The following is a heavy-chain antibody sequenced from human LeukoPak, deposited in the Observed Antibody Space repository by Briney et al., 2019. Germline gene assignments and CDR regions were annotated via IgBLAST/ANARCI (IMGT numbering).Heavy chain of an antibody. CDR3: VRYRDYSYGLDV. CDR2: ISGSTTYI. V-gene: IGHV3-21*06. Sequence: SLVLGCAAAGFTFRSLGRNWVRQAPRKGQEWVSSISGSTTYIYYADSLKGRFTISRDNAKNSLYLQMNSLRAEDTGLYYCVRYRDYSYGLDVWGQGTTVTVSS. J-gene: IGHJ6*02. D-gene: IGHD1-26*01. CDR1: GFTFRSLG.